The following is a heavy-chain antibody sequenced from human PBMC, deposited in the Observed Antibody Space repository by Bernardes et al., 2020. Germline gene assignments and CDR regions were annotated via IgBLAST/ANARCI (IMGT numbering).Heavy chain of an antibody. Sequence: GGSLRLSCTASGFTFSTYAMSWVRQAPGKGLEWVSAISGSGGSTYYADSVKGRFTISRDNSKNTLSLQMNSLRSEDTAVYHCAKEGPYYYGSGSPPDPWGQGTLVTVSS. V-gene: IGHV3-23*01. J-gene: IGHJ5*02. CDR1: GFTFSTYA. CDR2: ISGSGGST. CDR3: AKEGPYYYGSGSPPDP. D-gene: IGHD3-10*01.